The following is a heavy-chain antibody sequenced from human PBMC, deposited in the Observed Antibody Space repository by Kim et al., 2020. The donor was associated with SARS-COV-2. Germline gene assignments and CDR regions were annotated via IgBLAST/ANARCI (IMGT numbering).Heavy chain of an antibody. CDR1: GASTSNYY. V-gene: IGHV4-59*01. D-gene: IGHD1-1*01. CDR2: IYYSGST. Sequence: SETLSLTCTVSGASTSNYYWSWIRQPPGKGLEWIGYIYYSGSTNYNSSLKSRVTISIDTSKNQFSLNLNSVTAADTAVYFCARGPTNKYFDFWGQGTLVTVSS. CDR3: ARGPTNKYFDF. J-gene: IGHJ4*02.